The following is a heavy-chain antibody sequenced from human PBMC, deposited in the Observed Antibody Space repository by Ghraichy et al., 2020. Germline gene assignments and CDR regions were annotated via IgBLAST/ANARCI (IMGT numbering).Heavy chain of an antibody. D-gene: IGHD5-12*01. V-gene: IGHV3-7*03. CDR2: IKQDGSEK. CDR1: GFTFSSYW. J-gene: IGHJ4*02. CDR3: AGVYSGYEFRIDY. Sequence: GGSLRLSCAASGFTFSSYWMSWVRQAPGKGLEWVANIKQDGSEKYYVDSVKGRFTISRDNAKNSLYLQMNSLRAEDTAVYYCAGVYSGYEFRIDYWGQGTLVTVSS.